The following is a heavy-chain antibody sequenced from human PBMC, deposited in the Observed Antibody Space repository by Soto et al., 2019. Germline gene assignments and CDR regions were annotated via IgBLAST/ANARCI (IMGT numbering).Heavy chain of an antibody. CDR1: GFSFSDHY. J-gene: IGHJ4*02. V-gene: IGHV3-11*01. D-gene: IGHD4-17*01. Sequence: GGSLRLSCAASGFSFSDHYMTWIRQAPGKGLEWVSYISSSSSTIYYADSVKGRFTISRDNAKNSLYLQMNSLRAEDTAVYYCARSILTTVVTPGYWGQGTLVTVSS. CDR2: ISSSSSTI. CDR3: ARSILTTVVTPGY.